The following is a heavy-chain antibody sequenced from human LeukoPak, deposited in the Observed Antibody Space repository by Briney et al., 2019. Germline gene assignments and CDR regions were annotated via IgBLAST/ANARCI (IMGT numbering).Heavy chain of an antibody. CDR3: ARGRGWFGESTFDP. V-gene: IGHV4-34*01. CDR1: GGSFSGYY. Sequence: SETLSLTCADYGGSFSGYYWSWIRQPPGKGLEWIGEINHSGSTNYNPSLKSRVTISVDTSKNQFSLKLSSVTAADTAVYYCARGRGWFGESTFDPWGQGTLVTVSS. D-gene: IGHD3-10*01. CDR2: INHSGST. J-gene: IGHJ5*02.